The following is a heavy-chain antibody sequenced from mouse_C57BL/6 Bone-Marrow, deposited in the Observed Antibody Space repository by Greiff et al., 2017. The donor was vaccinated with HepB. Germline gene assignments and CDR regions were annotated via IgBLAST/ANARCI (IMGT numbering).Heavy chain of an antibody. V-gene: IGHV5-6*01. CDR1: GFTFSSYG. CDR3: ARRGYSKGGFAY. J-gene: IGHJ3*01. CDR2: ISSGGSYT. Sequence: EVHLVESGGDLVKPGGSLKLSCAASGFTFSSYGMSWVRQTPDKRLEWVATISSGGSYTYYPDSVKGRFTISRDNAKNTLYLQMSSLKSEDTAMYYCARRGYSKGGFAYWGQGTLVTVSA. D-gene: IGHD2-5*01.